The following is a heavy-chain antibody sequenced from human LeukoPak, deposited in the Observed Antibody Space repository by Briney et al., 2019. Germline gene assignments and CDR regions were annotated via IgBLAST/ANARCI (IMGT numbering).Heavy chain of an antibody. Sequence: SETLSLTCTVSGGSISTYYWSWIRQPAGKGLEWIGRIYSSGSTNYNPSLKSRVTMSVDTSKNQFSLKLSSVTAADTAVYYCARVMDSGSYNYYYYYYMDVWGKGTTVTVSS. CDR3: ARVMDSGSYNYYYYYYMDV. CDR2: IYSSGST. V-gene: IGHV4-4*07. J-gene: IGHJ6*03. D-gene: IGHD1-26*01. CDR1: GGSISTYY.